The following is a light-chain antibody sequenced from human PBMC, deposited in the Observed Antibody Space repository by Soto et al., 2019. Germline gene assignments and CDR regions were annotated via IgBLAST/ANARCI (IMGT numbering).Light chain of an antibody. Sequence: QSVLTQPPSASGTPGQSVTISCSGSTSNIGSKTVSWYQQVPGAAPKLLIYSTNQWPSGVPDRFSGSKSGTSASLTISGLQSEDEADYYCCSYAGPSTFVIFGGGTKVTVL. J-gene: IGLJ2*01. CDR1: TSNIGSKT. V-gene: IGLV1-44*01. CDR2: STN. CDR3: CSYAGPSTFVI.